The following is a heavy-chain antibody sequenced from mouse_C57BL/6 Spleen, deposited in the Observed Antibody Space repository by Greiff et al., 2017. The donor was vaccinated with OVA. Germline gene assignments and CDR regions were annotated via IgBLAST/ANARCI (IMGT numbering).Heavy chain of an antibody. Sequence: EVQLVESGGGLVKPGGSLKLSCAASGFTFSSYAMSWVRQTPEKRLEWVATISDGGSYTYYPDNVKGRFTISRDNAKNNLYLQMSHLKSEDTAMYYCARDRGGYYRYFDYWGQGTTLTVSS. J-gene: IGHJ2*01. D-gene: IGHD2-3*01. CDR3: ARDRGGYYRYFDY. V-gene: IGHV5-4*01. CDR1: GFTFSSYA. CDR2: ISDGGSYT.